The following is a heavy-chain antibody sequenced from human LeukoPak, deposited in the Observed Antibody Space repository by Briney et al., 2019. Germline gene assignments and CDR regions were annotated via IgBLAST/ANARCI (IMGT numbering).Heavy chain of an antibody. J-gene: IGHJ4*02. Sequence: SETLSLTCTVSGGSVTSGSNFWNWIRQPPGKGLEWIGYIYYSGSTNYNPSLKSRVTISVDTSKNQFSLKLSSVTAADTAVYYCARRDFWSGHFDYWGQGTLVTVSS. CDR3: ARRDFWSGHFDY. CDR1: GGSVTSGSNF. CDR2: IYYSGST. V-gene: IGHV4-61*01. D-gene: IGHD3-3*01.